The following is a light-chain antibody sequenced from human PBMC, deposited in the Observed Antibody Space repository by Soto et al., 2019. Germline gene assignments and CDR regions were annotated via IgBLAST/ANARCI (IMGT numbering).Light chain of an antibody. CDR1: QSISNN. CDR2: GAS. J-gene: IGKJ2*01. V-gene: IGKV3-15*01. CDR3: QQYNNWPPYT. Sequence: EIVMTQSPATLSVSPGERATLSCRASQSISNNLAWYQQKPGQAPRLLISGASTRATDIPARFSGSGSGTEFTLTISSLQSEDFAVYYCQQYNNWPPYTFGQGTKLEIK.